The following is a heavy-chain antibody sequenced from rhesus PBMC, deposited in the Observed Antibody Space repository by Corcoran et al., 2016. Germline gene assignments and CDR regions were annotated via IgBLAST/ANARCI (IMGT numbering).Heavy chain of an antibody. CDR1: GGSISSSY. J-gene: IGHJ2*01. D-gene: IGHD4-23*01. CDR3: ASLNTVTRDWYFDL. Sequence: QLQLQESGPGLVKPSETLSVTCAVSGGSISSSYWSWIRQAPGKGLEWIGYIYGSGSSTTYNPSLKSRVTLSVDTSKNQLSLKLSAVTAADTAVYYCASLNTVTRDWYFDLWGPGTPITISS. CDR2: IYGSGSST. V-gene: IGHV4-169*02.